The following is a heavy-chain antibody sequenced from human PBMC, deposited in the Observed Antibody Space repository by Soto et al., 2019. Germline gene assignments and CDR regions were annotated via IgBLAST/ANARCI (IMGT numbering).Heavy chain of an antibody. CDR3: ARAAEGSWFDP. V-gene: IGHV1-18*01. D-gene: IGHD3-10*01. J-gene: IGHJ5*02. CDR2: ISAYNGNT. CDR1: GYTFTSYG. Sequence: ASVKVSCQASGYTFTSYGISWFRQAPGQGLEWIGWISAYNGNTNYAQKLQGRVTMTTDTSTSTAYMELRSLRSDDTAVDYCARAAEGSWFDPWGQGTLVTVSS.